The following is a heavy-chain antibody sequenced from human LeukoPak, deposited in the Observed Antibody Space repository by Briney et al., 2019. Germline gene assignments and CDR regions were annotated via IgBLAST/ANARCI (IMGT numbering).Heavy chain of an antibody. V-gene: IGHV4-59*08. CDR3: ARHGYIPALDY. J-gene: IGHJ4*02. CDR1: GGSFSGYY. Sequence: PSETLSLTCAVYGGSFSGYYWSWIRQPPGKGLEWIGYIYYSGSTNYNPSFKSRVTISIDTSKNQFSLKLSSVTAADTAVYYCARHGYIPALDYWGQGTLVTVSS. D-gene: IGHD2-2*02. CDR2: IYYSGST.